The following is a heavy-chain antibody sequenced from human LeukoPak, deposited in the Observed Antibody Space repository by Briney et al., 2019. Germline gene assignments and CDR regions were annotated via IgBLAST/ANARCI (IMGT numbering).Heavy chain of an antibody. Sequence: ASVKVSCKASGYTFTGYYMHWVRQAPGQGREWMGWINPNSGGTNYAQKFQGRVTMTRDTSIITADMELSRLTSDDTPVYDYQRGRSGSYINYYYYGMDVWGQGTTVTVSS. J-gene: IGHJ6*02. D-gene: IGHD3-10*01. CDR1: GYTFTGYY. V-gene: IGHV1-2*02. CDR3: QRGRSGSYINYYYYGMDV. CDR2: INPNSGGT.